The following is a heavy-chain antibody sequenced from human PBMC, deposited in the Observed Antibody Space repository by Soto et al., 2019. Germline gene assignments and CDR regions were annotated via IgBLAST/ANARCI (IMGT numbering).Heavy chain of an antibody. D-gene: IGHD6-19*01. CDR1: GFTFSDYY. V-gene: IGHV3-11*01. CDR2: ISSSGSTI. J-gene: IGHJ6*02. CDR3: ARAGIAVAGRESYYYGMDV. Sequence: VGSLRLSCAASGFTFSDYYMSWIRQAPGKGLEWVSYISSSGSTIYYADSVKGRFTISRDNAKNSLYLQMNSLRAEDTAVYYCARAGIAVAGRESYYYGMDVWGQGTTVTVSS.